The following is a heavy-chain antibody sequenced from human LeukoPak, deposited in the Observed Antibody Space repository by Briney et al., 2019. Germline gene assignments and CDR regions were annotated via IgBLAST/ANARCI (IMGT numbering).Heavy chain of an antibody. Sequence: GGSLRLSCAASGFTFSSYGMHWVRQAPGKGLEWVALISYDGSINDYADSVRGRFTISRDNSKNTLYLQMNSPRADDTAMYYCARGSYSSSWKTFDYWGQGTLVTVSS. CDR3: ARGSYSSSWKTFDY. CDR2: ISYDGSIN. V-gene: IGHV3-30*03. CDR1: GFTFSSYG. D-gene: IGHD6-13*01. J-gene: IGHJ4*02.